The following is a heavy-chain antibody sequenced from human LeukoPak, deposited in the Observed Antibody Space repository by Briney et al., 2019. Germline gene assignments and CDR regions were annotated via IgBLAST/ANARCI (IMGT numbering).Heavy chain of an antibody. Sequence: SVKVSCKASGGTFSSYTISWVRQAPGQGLEWMGRIIPILGIANHAQKFQGRVTITADKSTSTAYMELSSLRSADTAVYYCATNGGGYSSSWYLDAFDIWGQGTMVTVSS. J-gene: IGHJ3*02. V-gene: IGHV1-69*02. D-gene: IGHD6-13*01. CDR1: GGTFSSYT. CDR3: ATNGGGYSSSWYLDAFDI. CDR2: IIPILGIA.